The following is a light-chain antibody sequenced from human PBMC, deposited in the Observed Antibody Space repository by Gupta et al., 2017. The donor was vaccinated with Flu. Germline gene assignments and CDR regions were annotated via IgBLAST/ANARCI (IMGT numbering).Light chain of an antibody. CDR1: SSDGGGYNS. CDR2: EVN. J-gene: IGLJ1*01. CDR3: CSDRASHV. Sequence: GHTVTSTGTGTSSDGGGYNSDPWHQQTPGKAHKMISHEVNNRASGVFASCSGSKSGNTATLTISGVQDEDDDDYYCCSDRASHVFGTGTKVTVL. V-gene: IGLV2-11*01.